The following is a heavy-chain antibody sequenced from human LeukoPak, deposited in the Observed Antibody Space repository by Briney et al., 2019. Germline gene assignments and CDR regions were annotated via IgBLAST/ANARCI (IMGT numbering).Heavy chain of an antibody. CDR2: IKQDGSAK. CDR1: GFTFNRYW. V-gene: IGHV3-7*01. CDR3: ARSHSGYPYYYYYYMDV. J-gene: IGHJ6*03. Sequence: GGSLRLSCAASGFTFNRYWMSWVRQAPGKEPQWVANIKQDGSAKYYVDSVKGRFTISRDNAKNSLYLQMNSLRAEDTAVYYCARSHSGYPYYYYYYMDVWGKGTTVTVSS. D-gene: IGHD5-12*01.